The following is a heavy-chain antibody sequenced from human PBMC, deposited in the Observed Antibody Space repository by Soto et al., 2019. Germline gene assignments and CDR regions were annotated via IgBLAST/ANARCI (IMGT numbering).Heavy chain of an antibody. CDR1: GFSFDDYA. Sequence: EVQLVESGGGLVQPGRSLRDSCAASGFSFDDYAMHWVRQAPGKGLEWVSGISWNSGNIGYADSVKGRFTISRDNAESSLYLQMNSLRAEDTALYYCAIFRTVTTPFDYWGQGTLVTVSS. J-gene: IGHJ4*02. V-gene: IGHV3-9*01. CDR2: ISWNSGNI. D-gene: IGHD4-17*01. CDR3: AIFRTVTTPFDY.